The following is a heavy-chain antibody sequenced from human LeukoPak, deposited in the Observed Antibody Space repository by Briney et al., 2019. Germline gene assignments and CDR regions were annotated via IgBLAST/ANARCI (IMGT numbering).Heavy chain of an antibody. CDR1: GGSISSSNW. J-gene: IGHJ3*02. Sequence: SETLSLTCAVSGGSISSSNWWSWVRQPPGKGLEWIGEIYHSGSTNYNPSLKSRVTISVDKSKNQFSLKLSSVTAADTAVYYCARGWYYYDSSGYPEGAFDIWGQGTMVTVSS. CDR3: ARGWYYYDSSGYPEGAFDI. CDR2: IYHSGST. V-gene: IGHV4-4*02. D-gene: IGHD3-22*01.